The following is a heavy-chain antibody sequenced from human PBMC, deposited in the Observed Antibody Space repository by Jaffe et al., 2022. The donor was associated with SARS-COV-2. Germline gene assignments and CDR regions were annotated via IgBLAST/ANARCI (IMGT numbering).Heavy chain of an antibody. D-gene: IGHD3-10*01. CDR3: ARAETMVRGGYYYYYMDV. CDR1: GGSISSYY. CDR2: IYYSGST. V-gene: IGHV4-59*01. Sequence: QVQLQESGPGLVKPSETLSLTCTVSGGSISSYYWSWIRQPPGKGLEWIGYIYYSGSTNYNPSLKSRVTISVDTSKNQFSLKLSSVTAADTAVYYCARAETMVRGGYYYYYMDVWGKGTTVTVSS. J-gene: IGHJ6*03.